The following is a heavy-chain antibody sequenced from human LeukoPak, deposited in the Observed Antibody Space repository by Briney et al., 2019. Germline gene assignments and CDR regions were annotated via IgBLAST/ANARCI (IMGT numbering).Heavy chain of an antibody. CDR3: AKDGPRITGLMDYFDY. CDR1: GFTFSSYG. D-gene: IGHD1-20*01. CDR2: IRYDGSNK. J-gene: IGHJ4*02. Sequence: PGGSPRLSCAASGFTFSSYGMHWVRQAPGKGLEWVAFIRYDGSNKYYADSVKGRFTISRDNSKNTLYLQMNSLRAEDTAVYYCAKDGPRITGLMDYFDYWGQGTLVTVSS. V-gene: IGHV3-30*02.